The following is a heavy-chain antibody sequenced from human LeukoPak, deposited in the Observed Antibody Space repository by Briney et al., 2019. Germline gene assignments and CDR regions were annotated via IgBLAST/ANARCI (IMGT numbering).Heavy chain of an antibody. V-gene: IGHV1-69*05. CDR3: AKVRAGATSDY. CDR1: GRTFSSYA. D-gene: IGHD1-26*01. J-gene: IGHJ4*02. Sequence: ASVKVSCKASGRTFSSYAISWVRQAPGQGLEWMGRIIPIFGTANYAQKFQGRVTITTDESTSTAYMELSSLRSENTAVYYCAKVRAGATSDYWGQGTLVTVSS. CDR2: IIPIFGTA.